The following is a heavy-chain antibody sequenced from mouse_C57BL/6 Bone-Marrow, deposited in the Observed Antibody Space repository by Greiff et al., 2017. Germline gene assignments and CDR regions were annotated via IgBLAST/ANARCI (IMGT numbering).Heavy chain of an antibody. D-gene: IGHD1-1*01. Sequence: QVQLQQPGTELVKPGASVKLSCKASGYTFTSYWMPWVKQRPGQGLEWIGNINPRNGGTNYNENFKGKVTLTVDKSSSTAYMPLNSLTSEGSAVYNCAGHDYSGRSWYVDVWGTGTTVPVSS. CDR1: GYTFTSYW. J-gene: IGHJ1*03. CDR2: INPRNGGT. V-gene: IGHV1-53*01. CDR3: AGHDYSGRSWYVDV.